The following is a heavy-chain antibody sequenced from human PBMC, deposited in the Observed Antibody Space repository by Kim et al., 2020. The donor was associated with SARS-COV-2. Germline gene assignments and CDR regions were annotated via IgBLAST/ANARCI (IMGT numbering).Heavy chain of an antibody. D-gene: IGHD5-18*01. CDR3: ASSPGGYSYGLYYFDY. J-gene: IGHJ4*02. CDR2: ISYDGSNK. CDR1: GFTFSSYA. Sequence: GGSLRLSCAASGFTFSSYAMHWVRQAPGKGLEWVAVISYDGSNKYYADSVKGRFTISRDNSKNTLYLQMNSLRAEDTAVYYCASSPGGYSYGLYYFDYWGQGTLVTVSS. V-gene: IGHV3-30*04.